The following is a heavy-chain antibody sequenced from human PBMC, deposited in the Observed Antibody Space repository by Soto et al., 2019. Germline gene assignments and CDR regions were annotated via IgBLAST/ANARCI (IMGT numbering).Heavy chain of an antibody. Sequence: QVQLVQSGAEVKRPGASVKVSCKASGYTFRNYGITWVRQAPGQGLEWMAWISPYNVNTNYAQDIQGRVTMTTDTSTSTAYMELRSLTSEDTAMYYCARDLVSGSDFWRAYNGGYFDYWGQGTLVTVSS. CDR3: ARDLVSGSDFWRAYNGGYFDY. CDR2: ISPYNVNT. D-gene: IGHD3-3*01. CDR1: GYTFRNYG. J-gene: IGHJ4*02. V-gene: IGHV1-18*01.